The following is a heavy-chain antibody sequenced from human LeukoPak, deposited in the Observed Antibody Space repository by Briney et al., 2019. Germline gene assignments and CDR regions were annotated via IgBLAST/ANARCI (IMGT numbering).Heavy chain of an antibody. J-gene: IGHJ4*02. Sequence: SETLSLTCAVYGGSFSGYYWSWIRQPPGKGLEWIGEINHSGSTNYNPSLKSRVTISVDTSKNQFSLKLCSVTAADTAVYYCARGPGSGWYGIDYWGQGTLVTVSS. CDR2: INHSGST. D-gene: IGHD6-19*01. V-gene: IGHV4-34*01. CDR3: ARGPGSGWYGIDY. CDR1: GGSFSGYY.